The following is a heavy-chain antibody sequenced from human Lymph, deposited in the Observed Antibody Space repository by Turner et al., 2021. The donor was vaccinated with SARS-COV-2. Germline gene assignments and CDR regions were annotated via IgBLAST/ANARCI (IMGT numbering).Heavy chain of an antibody. CDR2: NNPSGGST. D-gene: IGHD5-18*01. CDR1: GYTFTSYY. CDR3: ARDHTIQIWVDYFYYGMDV. Sequence: QVQLVQSGAEVKKPGASFKVSCKASGYTFTSYYMHWVRQAPGKGLEWMGRNNPSGGSTSYAQKYQGRVTMTRDTSTSTVYMELSRLRSEDTAVYYCARDHTIQIWVDYFYYGMDVWGQGTTVTVSS. V-gene: IGHV1-46*01. J-gene: IGHJ6*02.